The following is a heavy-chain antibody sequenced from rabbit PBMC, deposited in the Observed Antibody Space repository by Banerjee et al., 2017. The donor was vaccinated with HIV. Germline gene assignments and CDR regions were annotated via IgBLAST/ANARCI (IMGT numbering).Heavy chain of an antibody. J-gene: IGHJ4*01. V-gene: IGHV1S40*01. D-gene: IGHD8-1*01. CDR1: GFSFSSSYY. Sequence: QSLEESGGDLVKPGASLTLTCTASGFSFSSSYYMCWVRQAPGKGLEWIACIYAGSSGSTYYASWAKGRFTISKTSSTTVTLQMTSLTAADTATYFCARDRGSVNSFYFHLWGPGTLVTVS. CDR3: ARDRGSVNSFYFHL. CDR2: IYAGSSGST.